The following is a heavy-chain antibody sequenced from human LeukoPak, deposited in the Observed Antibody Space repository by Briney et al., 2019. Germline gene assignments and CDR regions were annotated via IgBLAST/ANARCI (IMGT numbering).Heavy chain of an antibody. J-gene: IGHJ6*03. CDR3: ARGRSGVRGVIYYYYYYMDV. CDR1: GGSISSSSYY. Sequence: KPSETLSLPCTVSGGSISSSSYYWGWIRQPPGKGLEWIGSIYYSGSTYYNPSLKSRVTISVDASKNQFSLKLSSVPAADTAVYYCARGRSGVRGVIYYYYYYMDVWGKGTTVTISS. CDR2: IYYSGST. D-gene: IGHD3-10*01. V-gene: IGHV4-39*07.